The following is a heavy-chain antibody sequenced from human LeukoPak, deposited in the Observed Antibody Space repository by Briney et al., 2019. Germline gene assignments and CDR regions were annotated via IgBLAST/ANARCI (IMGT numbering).Heavy chain of an antibody. CDR1: GYSFTSYW. Sequence: GESLKISCKASGYSFTSYWIGWVRQMPGKGLEWMGIIYPGDFDTRYSPSFQGQVTISADKSISTAYLQWSSLKASDTAIYYCARRPPNTSGGAFDIWGQGTMVTVSS. J-gene: IGHJ3*02. CDR2: IYPGDFDT. CDR3: ARRPPNTSGGAFDI. D-gene: IGHD6-19*01. V-gene: IGHV5-51*01.